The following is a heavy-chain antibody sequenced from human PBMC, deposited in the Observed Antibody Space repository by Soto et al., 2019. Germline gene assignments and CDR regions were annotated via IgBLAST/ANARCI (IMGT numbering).Heavy chain of an antibody. Sequence: GGSLRLSCAASGFTFSSYAMHWVRQAPGKGLEWVALISYDGSDKDYADSVKGRFTISRDNSRNTLFLQMNSLRAEDTAVYYCARDYYKYYDSSGYYRSPAYRAQRTLVTVSS. CDR2: ISYDGSDK. J-gene: IGHJ4*02. CDR1: GFTFSSYA. CDR3: ARDYYKYYDSSGYYRSPAY. D-gene: IGHD3-22*01. V-gene: IGHV3-30-3*01.